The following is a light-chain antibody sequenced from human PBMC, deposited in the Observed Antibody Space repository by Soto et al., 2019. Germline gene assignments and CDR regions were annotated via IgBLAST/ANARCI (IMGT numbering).Light chain of an antibody. CDR3: QQSYSTPPWT. J-gene: IGKJ1*01. CDR2: GAS. V-gene: IGKV3-20*01. CDR1: QSVSSRY. Sequence: EIVFTQSPGTLSLSPWERATVCCRASQSVSSRYLAWYQQKPGQAPRLLIYGASSRATGIPDSFSGSGSGTDFTLTISSLQPEDFATYYCQQSYSTPPWTFGQGTKVDI.